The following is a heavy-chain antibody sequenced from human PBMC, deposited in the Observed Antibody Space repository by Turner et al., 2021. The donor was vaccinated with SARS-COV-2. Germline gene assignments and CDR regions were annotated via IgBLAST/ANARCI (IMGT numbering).Heavy chain of an antibody. CDR2: IYYIGTS. D-gene: IGHD2-15*01. Sequence: LQLHESGPGLVKASETLSLTCTVSGFSICTSNYYWGWIRQPPGKGLEWLGSIYYIGTSYDNPTLKSRVTISVDTSKSQFSLRLSSVTAADTAIYYCARVPYSGSYADGSFDLWGRGTLVTVSS. CDR1: GFSICTSNYY. J-gene: IGHJ2*01. CDR3: ARVPYSGSYADGSFDL. V-gene: IGHV4-39*01.